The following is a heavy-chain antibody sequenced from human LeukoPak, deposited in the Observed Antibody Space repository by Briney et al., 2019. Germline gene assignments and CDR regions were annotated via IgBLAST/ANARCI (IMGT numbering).Heavy chain of an antibody. CDR2: IYSGGST. D-gene: IGHD3-22*01. CDR1: GFTVSSNY. J-gene: IGHJ3*02. Sequence: GGSLRLSCAASGFTVSSNYMSWVRQAPGKGLEWVSVIYSGGSTYYADSVKGRFTTSRDNSKNTLYLQMNSLRAEDTAVYYCARDFRGYDAFDIWGQGTMVTVSS. V-gene: IGHV3-66*01. CDR3: ARDFRGYDAFDI.